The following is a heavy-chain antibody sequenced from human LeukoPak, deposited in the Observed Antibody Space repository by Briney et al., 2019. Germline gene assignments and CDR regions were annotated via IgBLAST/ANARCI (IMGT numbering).Heavy chain of an antibody. Sequence: PGGSLRLSCAASGFTVSSNYMSWVRQAPGKGLEWVSVIYSGGSTYYADSVKGRFTISRDNSKNTLYLQMNSLRAEDTAVYYCASSSGLLPLGYMDVWGKGTTVTVSS. J-gene: IGHJ6*03. D-gene: IGHD1-26*01. CDR2: IYSGGST. CDR3: ASSSGLLPLGYMDV. V-gene: IGHV3-66*02. CDR1: GFTVSSNY.